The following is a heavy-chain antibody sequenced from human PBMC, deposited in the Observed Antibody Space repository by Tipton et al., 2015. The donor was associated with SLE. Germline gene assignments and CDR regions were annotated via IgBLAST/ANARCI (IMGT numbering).Heavy chain of an antibody. J-gene: IGHJ4*02. Sequence: TLSLTCTVSGGSISNYHWSWIRQPPGKGLEWLGYISYSGSTNYNPSLKSRVTISVDTSKNQFSLKLSSVTAADTAVYYCARGIFGVVILVDYWGQGTLVTVSS. CDR1: GGSISNYH. V-gene: IGHV4-59*01. D-gene: IGHD3-3*01. CDR2: ISYSGST. CDR3: ARGIFGVVILVDY.